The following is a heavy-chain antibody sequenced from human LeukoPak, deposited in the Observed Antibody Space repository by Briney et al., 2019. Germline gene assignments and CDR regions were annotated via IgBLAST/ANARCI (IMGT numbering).Heavy chain of an antibody. CDR2: ISGSGSST. J-gene: IGHJ3*02. V-gene: IGHV3-23*01. CDR3: AKDWNYGGNSAPDAFDI. CDR1: GFTFSSYA. Sequence: GGSLRLSCAASGFTFSSYAMSWVRQAPGKGLEWVSAISGSGSSTYYADSVKGRFTISRDNSKNTLYLQMNSLRAEDTAVYYCAKDWNYGGNSAPDAFDIWGQGTMVTVSS. D-gene: IGHD4-23*01.